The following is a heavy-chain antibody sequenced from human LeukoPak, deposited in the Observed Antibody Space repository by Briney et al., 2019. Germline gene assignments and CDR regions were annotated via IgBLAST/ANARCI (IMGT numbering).Heavy chain of an antibody. V-gene: IGHV4-59*08. D-gene: IGHD2-2*01. Sequence: ASETLSLTCTVSGRSISSYYWSWIRQPPGRGLEWIGYIYYSGSTNYNPSLKSRLTISVDTSKKQFSLKLSSVTAADTAVYYCARSSAHAAMPFDYWGQGTLVTVSS. J-gene: IGHJ4*02. CDR2: IYYSGST. CDR3: ARSSAHAAMPFDY. CDR1: GRSISSYY.